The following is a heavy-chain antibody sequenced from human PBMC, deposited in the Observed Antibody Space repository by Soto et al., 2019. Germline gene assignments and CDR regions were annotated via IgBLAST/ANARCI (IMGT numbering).Heavy chain of an antibody. CDR1: GFTFSSYG. CDR2: IWYDGSNK. V-gene: IGHV3-33*01. J-gene: IGHJ4*02. D-gene: IGHD2-15*01. CDR3: ARKDYCSGGSCYSNAFDY. Sequence: GGSLRLSCAASGFTFSSYGMHWVRQAPGKGLEWVAVIWYDGSNKYYADSVKGRFTISRDNSKNTLYLQMNSLRAEDTAVYYCARKDYCSGGSCYSNAFDYWGQGTLVTVSS.